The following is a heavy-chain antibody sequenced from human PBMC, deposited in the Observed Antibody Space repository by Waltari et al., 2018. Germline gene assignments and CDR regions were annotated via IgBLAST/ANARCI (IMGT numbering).Heavy chain of an antibody. CDR2: VYYTGRT. D-gene: IGHD6-13*01. Sequence: QLQESGPGLVKPSETLSLTCNVSGASISSGDYSWGWVRQPPGKGLEWIGSVYYTGRTYYNPSLKSRVTMSVGTSKNHFSLTLSSVTAADTAIYYCARDLYPLGYYFDYWGQGTLVTVSP. CDR3: ARDLYPLGYYFDY. J-gene: IGHJ4*02. CDR1: GASISSGDYS. V-gene: IGHV4-39*07.